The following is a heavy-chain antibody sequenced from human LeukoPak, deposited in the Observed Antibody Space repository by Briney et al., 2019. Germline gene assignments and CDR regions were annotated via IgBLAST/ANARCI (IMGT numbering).Heavy chain of an antibody. D-gene: IGHD6-19*01. V-gene: IGHV1-2*02. CDR1: GYTFTGYY. CDR3: ARGPLRSVDKDLSY. CDR2: INPNSGGT. J-gene: IGHJ4*02. Sequence: GASVKVSCKASGYTFTGYYMHWVRQAPGQGLEWMGWINPNSGGTNYAQKFQGRVTMTRNTSISTAYMELSSLRSEDTAVYYCARGPLRSVDKDLSYWGQGTLVTVSS.